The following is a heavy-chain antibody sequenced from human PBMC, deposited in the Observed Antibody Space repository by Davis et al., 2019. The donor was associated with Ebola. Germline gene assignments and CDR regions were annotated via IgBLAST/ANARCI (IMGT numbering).Heavy chain of an antibody. V-gene: IGHV1-46*01. CDR2: INPSAGYT. J-gene: IGHJ6*02. CDR3: AREGPDYYGLDV. Sequence: ASVKVSCKAFGYTFTNYYVHWVRQAPGQGLEWMGVINPSAGYTNYAQKFQGRVTITRDTSTSTVYMEVTRLRSDDTAVYYCAREGPDYYGLDVWGQGTAVTVSS. CDR1: GYTFTNYY.